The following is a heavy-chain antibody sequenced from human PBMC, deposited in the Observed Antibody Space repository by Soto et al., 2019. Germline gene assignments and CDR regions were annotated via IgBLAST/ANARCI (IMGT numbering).Heavy chain of an antibody. CDR2: IIPIFGTA. Sequence: GASVKVSCKASGGTFSSYAISWVRQAPGQGLEWMGGIIPIFGTANYAQKFQGRVTITADESTSTAYMEMSSLRSEDTAVNYCAMGRYCISTSCYFLSLAAQTNYYYYYGMDVWGQGTTVTVSS. D-gene: IGHD2-2*01. J-gene: IGHJ6*02. CDR3: AMGRYCISTSCYFLSLAAQTNYYYYYGMDV. CDR1: GGTFSSYA. V-gene: IGHV1-69*13.